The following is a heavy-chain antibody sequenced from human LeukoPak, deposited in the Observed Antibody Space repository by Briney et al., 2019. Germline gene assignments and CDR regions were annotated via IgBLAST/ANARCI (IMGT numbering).Heavy chain of an antibody. CDR3: ARDKWNDPFDY. CDR1: GGSISSSSYY. Sequence: ASETLSLTCTVSGGSISSSSYYWGWIRQPPGKGLEWIGSIYYSGSTYYNPSLKSRVAISVDTSKNQFSLKLSSVTAADTAVYYCARDKWNDPFDYWGQGTLVTVSS. J-gene: IGHJ4*02. V-gene: IGHV4-39*07. CDR2: IYYSGST. D-gene: IGHD1-20*01.